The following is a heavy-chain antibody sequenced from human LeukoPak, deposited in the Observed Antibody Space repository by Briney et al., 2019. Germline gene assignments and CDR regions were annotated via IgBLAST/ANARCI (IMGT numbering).Heavy chain of an antibody. CDR3: AGLGSGYEFYFDY. V-gene: IGHV4-39*07. CDR1: GGSISSGGYY. Sequence: SETLSLTCTVSGGSISSGGYYWSWIRQPPGKGLEWIGEINHSGSTNYNPSLKSRVTISVDTSKNQFSLKLSSVTAADTAVYYCAGLGSGYEFYFDYWGQGTLVTVSS. D-gene: IGHD5-12*01. J-gene: IGHJ4*02. CDR2: INHSGST.